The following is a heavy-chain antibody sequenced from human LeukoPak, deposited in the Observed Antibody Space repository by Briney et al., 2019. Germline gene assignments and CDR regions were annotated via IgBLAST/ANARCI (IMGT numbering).Heavy chain of an antibody. J-gene: IGHJ6*04. CDR3: PRLSVAEVDYGRDV. D-gene: IGHD6-19*01. V-gene: IGHV4-61*01. Sequence: SETLSLTCTVSGGSVSSGSYYWSWIRQPPGKGLEWIGYIYYSGSTNYNPSLKSRVTISVDTSKNQFSLKLSSVTAADTAVYYCPRLSVAEVDYGRDVWGKGTTVTVSS. CDR2: IYYSGST. CDR1: GGSVSSGSYY.